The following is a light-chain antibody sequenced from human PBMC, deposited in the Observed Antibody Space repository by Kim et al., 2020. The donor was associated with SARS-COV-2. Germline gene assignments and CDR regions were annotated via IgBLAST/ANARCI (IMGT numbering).Light chain of an antibody. Sequence: EIVLTQSPGTLSLSPGERATLSCRASQSGSSTYLAWYQQRPGQAPRLLIYGASSSATGVPDRFSGSGSGADFTLTISRLEPEDFAVYYCQQHGTSPRTFGQGTKVDIK. V-gene: IGKV3-20*01. J-gene: IGKJ1*01. CDR1: QSGSSTY. CDR3: QQHGTSPRT. CDR2: GAS.